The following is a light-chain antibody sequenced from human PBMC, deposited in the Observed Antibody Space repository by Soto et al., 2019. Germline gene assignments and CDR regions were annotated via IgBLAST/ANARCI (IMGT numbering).Light chain of an antibody. J-gene: IGKJ1*01. CDR2: GAS. CDR3: QEYNNGSTT. CDR1: QSLTNN. V-gene: IGKV3-15*01. Sequence: IVLTLSPGTLSSSPKERATLSCRASQSLTNNYFAWYQHKPGRALRLLIDGASTRATGIPARFSGSGSGTDFTLTICGLQSEDFAVYYCQEYNNGSTTFGQGTTGEI.